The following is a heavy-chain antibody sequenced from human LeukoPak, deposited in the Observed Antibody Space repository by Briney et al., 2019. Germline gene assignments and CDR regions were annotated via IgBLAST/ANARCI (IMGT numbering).Heavy chain of an antibody. CDR2: INPNSGGT. V-gene: IGHV1-2*02. J-gene: IGHJ5*01. Sequence: GASVKVSCKASGYSFTDYSMHWVRQATGQGLEWMGWINPNSGGTDYAQEFRGRVTMTRDTSISTAYMELSRLRPDDTAVYYCARIAIPSRHYFDPWGQGTLVTVSS. CDR1: GYSFTDYS. CDR3: ARIAIPSRHYFDP. D-gene: IGHD2-2*01.